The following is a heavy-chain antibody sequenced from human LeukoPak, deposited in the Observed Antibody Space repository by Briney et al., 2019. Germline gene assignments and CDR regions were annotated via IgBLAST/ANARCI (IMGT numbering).Heavy chain of an antibody. CDR3: ARSLSSRFSSPRRPYYFDY. J-gene: IGHJ4*02. D-gene: IGHD3-16*02. CDR2: ISYDGSNK. CDR1: GFTFSSYG. V-gene: IGHV3-30*03. Sequence: GESLRLSCAASGFTFSSYGMHWVGQAPGKGLEWVAVISYDGSNKYYADSVKGRFTISIDNSKNTLYLQMNKLKVEDTAIYYCARSLSSRFSSPRRPYYFDYWGQGTLVSVSS.